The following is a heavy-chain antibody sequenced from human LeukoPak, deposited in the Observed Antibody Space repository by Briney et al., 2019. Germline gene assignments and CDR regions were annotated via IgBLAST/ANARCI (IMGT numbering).Heavy chain of an antibody. V-gene: IGHV3-9*01. D-gene: IGHD3-9*01. CDR3: AKGPYDILTGYYDY. J-gene: IGHJ4*02. CDR1: GFTFDDYA. Sequence: GGSLRLSCAASGFTFDDYAMHWVRQAPGKGLEWVSGISWNSGSIGYADSVKGRFTISRDNAKSSLYLQMNSLRAEDTALYYCAKGPYDILTGYYDYWGQGTPVTVSS. CDR2: ISWNSGSI.